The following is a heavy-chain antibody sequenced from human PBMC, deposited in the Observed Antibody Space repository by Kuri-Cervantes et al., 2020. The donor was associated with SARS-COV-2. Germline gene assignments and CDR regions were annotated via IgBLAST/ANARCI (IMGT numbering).Heavy chain of an antibody. J-gene: IGHJ3*02. V-gene: IGHV3-30*02. CDR2: IRYDGSNK. CDR3: ARDRINDFDI. D-gene: IGHD2-15*01. Sequence: GGSLRLSCAASGFTFSSCGMHWVRQAPGKGLEWVAFIRYDGSNKYYADSVRGRFTISRDNAKNSLYLQMNSLRAEDTAVYYCARDRINDFDIWGQGTMVTVSS. CDR1: GFTFSSCG.